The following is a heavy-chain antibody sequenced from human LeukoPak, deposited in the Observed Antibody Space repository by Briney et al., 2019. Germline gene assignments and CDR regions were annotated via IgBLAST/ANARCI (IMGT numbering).Heavy chain of an antibody. V-gene: IGHV1-2*02. CDR3: ARDGLYYYGSGSPSDY. CDR2: INPNSGGT. Sequence: ASVKVSCKASGYTFTGYYMHWVRQAPGQGLEWMGWINPNSGGTNYAQKFQGRVTMTRDTSISTAYMELSRLRSDDTAVYYCARDGLYYYGSGSPSDYWGQGTLVTVSS. CDR1: GYTFTGYY. J-gene: IGHJ4*02. D-gene: IGHD3-10*01.